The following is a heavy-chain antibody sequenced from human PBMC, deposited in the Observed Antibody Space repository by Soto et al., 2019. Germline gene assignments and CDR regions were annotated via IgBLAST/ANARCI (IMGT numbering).Heavy chain of an antibody. Sequence: PGGSLRLSCAASGFPFRSYGLHWVRQAPGKGLEWVAFISHDGSNINHADSVRGRFTTSRDNSKNTLYLQMDRLRPDDTAIYYCAKGRYKFDIWGQGTMVTVSS. J-gene: IGHJ3*02. CDR3: AKGRYKFDI. V-gene: IGHV3-30*18. CDR2: ISHDGSNI. CDR1: GFPFRSYG. D-gene: IGHD3-9*01.